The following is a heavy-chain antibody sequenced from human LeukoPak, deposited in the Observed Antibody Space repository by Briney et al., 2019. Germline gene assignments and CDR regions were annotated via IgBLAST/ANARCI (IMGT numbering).Heavy chain of an antibody. CDR1: GFTFSSYA. CDR2: ISGGDGST. D-gene: IGHD6-19*01. V-gene: IGHV3-23*01. CDR3: ARLLSGWYLADY. J-gene: IGHJ4*02. Sequence: PGGSLRLSCAASGFTFSSYAMSWVRQAPGKGLEWVSAISGGDGSTSYADSVKGRFTISKDNSKNTLYLQMNSLRAEDTAVYYCARLLSGWYLADYWGQGTLVTVSS.